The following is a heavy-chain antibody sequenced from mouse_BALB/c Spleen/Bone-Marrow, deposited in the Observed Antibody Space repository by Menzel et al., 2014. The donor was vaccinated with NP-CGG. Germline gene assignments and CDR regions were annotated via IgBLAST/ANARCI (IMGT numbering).Heavy chain of an antibody. J-gene: IGHJ1*01. V-gene: IGHV5-17*02. D-gene: IGHD1-1*01. Sequence: DVKLQESGGGLVQPGGSRKLSCVASGFTFSSFGMHWVRQAPEKGLEWVAYISSGSSSAYYADTLKGRFTISRDNPKNTLFLQMTSLRSEDTAMYYCARGYYYGSSHYWYFDDWGAGTTVTVSS. CDR3: ARGYYYGSSHYWYFDD. CDR1: GFTFSSFG. CDR2: ISSGSSSA.